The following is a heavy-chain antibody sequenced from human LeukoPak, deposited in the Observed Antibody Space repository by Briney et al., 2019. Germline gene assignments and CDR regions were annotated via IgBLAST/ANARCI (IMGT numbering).Heavy chain of an antibody. CDR2: INPRDGST. J-gene: IGHJ4*02. D-gene: IGHD3-10*01. Sequence: AASVKVSCKASGYTFINYYMHWVRQAPGQGLEWMGIINPRDGSTRYAQKFQGRVTMTRDMSTSTVYMELSSLRAEDAAVYYCAKDSGRHLARGELGFDYWGQGTLVTVSS. CDR3: AKDSGRHLARGELGFDY. V-gene: IGHV1-46*01. CDR1: GYTFINYY.